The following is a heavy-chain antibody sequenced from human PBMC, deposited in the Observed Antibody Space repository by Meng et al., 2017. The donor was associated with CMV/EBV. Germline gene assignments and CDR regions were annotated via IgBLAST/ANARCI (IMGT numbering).Heavy chain of an antibody. CDR3: AKGMTGARPHFWSGYVHGGP. V-gene: IGHV1-18*01. J-gene: IGHJ5*02. CDR1: GYTFTSYG. CDR2: ISAYNGNT. Sequence: ASVKVSCKASGYTFTSYGISWVRQAPGQGLEWMGWISAYNGNTNYAQKLQGRVTMTTDTSTSTAYMELRSLRSDDTAVYYCAKGMTGARPHFWSGYVHGGPWGQGTLVTVSS. D-gene: IGHD3-3*02.